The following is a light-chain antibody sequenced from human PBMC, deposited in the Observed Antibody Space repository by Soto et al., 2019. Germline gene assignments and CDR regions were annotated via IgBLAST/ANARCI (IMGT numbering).Light chain of an antibody. J-gene: IGLJ3*02. Sequence: QSVLTQPASVSGSPGQSITISCTGTSSDVGGYDHVSWYRQHPGKAPKLIIYDVTVRPSGISRRFSGSKSDNTASLAVSGLQPEDEADYYCSSYTNKDTLLFGGGTKLTVL. CDR3: SSYTNKDTLL. CDR2: DVT. CDR1: SSDVGGYDH. V-gene: IGLV2-14*03.